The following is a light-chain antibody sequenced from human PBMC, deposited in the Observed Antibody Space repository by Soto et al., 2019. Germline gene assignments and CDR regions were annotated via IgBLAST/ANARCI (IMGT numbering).Light chain of an antibody. CDR1: SSNIETNY. CDR2: RNN. CDR3: AAWDDTLNSLL. J-gene: IGLJ2*01. V-gene: IGLV1-47*01. Sequence: QSALTQPPSASGTPGQRVTISCSGHSSNIETNYVYWYQQLPGTAPKLLIYRNNQRPSGVPDRFSASKSGTSASLAISGLRSEDEAHYYCAAWDDTLNSLLFVGGTKVTVL.